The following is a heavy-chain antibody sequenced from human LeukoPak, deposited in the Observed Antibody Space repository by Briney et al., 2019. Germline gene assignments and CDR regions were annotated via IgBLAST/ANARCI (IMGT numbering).Heavy chain of an antibody. CDR2: INPSGGST. J-gene: IGHJ6*03. CDR1: RYTFTSYY. D-gene: IGHD3-3*01. CDR3: ARAVGYWSGSDMDV. V-gene: IGHV1-46*01. Sequence: GASVKVSCKASRYTFTSYYFHWVRQAPGQGLEWMGIINPSGGSTTYAQKFQGRVTMTRDMSTSTVYMDLSSLRPEDTAVYYCARAVGYWSGSDMDVWGKGTTVTVSS.